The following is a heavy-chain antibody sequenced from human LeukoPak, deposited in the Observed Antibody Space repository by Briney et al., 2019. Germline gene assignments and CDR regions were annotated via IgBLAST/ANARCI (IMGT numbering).Heavy chain of an antibody. D-gene: IGHD2-15*01. J-gene: IGHJ4*02. CDR2: INPSGGST. Sequence: ASVKVSCKASGYTFSSYYMHWVRQAPGQGVEWMGIINPSGGSTSYAQKFQGRVTLTRDTYASTVYMDLSSLRSEDTAVYYCARADPRSGGREPLFDYWGQGTLVTVSS. CDR1: GYTFSSYY. CDR3: ARADPRSGGREPLFDY. V-gene: IGHV1-46*01.